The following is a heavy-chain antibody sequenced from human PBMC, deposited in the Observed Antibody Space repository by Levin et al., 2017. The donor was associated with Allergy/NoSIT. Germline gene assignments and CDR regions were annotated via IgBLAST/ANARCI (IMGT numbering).Heavy chain of an antibody. CDR3: ARNPANYGSGSYRLTYWFDP. CDR2: IYYSGST. V-gene: IGHV4-31*03. Sequence: LRLSCTVSGGSISSGGYYWSWIRQHPGKGLEWIGYIYYSGSTYYNPSLKSRVTISVDTSKNQFSLKLSSVTAADTAVYYCARNPANYGSGSYRLTYWFDPWGQGTLVTVSS. J-gene: IGHJ5*02. CDR1: GGSISSGGYY. D-gene: IGHD3-10*01.